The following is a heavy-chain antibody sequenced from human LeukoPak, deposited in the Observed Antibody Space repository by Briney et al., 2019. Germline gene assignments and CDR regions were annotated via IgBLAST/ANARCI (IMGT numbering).Heavy chain of an antibody. J-gene: IGHJ4*02. V-gene: IGHV3-7*01. D-gene: IGHD3-22*01. CDR3: ARDGSLRYYDSSGPTDY. CDR1: GFTFSSYW. CDR2: IKQDGSEK. Sequence: GGSLRLSCAASGFTFSSYWMSWVRQAPGKGLEWVANIKQDGSEKYYVDSVKGRFTISRDNAKNSLYLQMNSLRAEDTAVYYCARDGSLRYYDSSGPTDYWGQGTLVTVSS.